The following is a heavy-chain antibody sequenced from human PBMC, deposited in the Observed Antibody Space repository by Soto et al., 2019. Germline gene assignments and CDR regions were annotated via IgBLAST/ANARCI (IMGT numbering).Heavy chain of an antibody. D-gene: IGHD4-17*01. Sequence: SQTLSLTCAISGDSVSSKSAAWNWIRHSPSRGLEWLGRTYYRSKWSTDYAVSVESRITINPDTPKNQFSLQLNSVTPEDTAVYYCARATRTWFDPWGQGTLVTVSS. CDR1: GDSVSSKSAA. J-gene: IGHJ5*02. V-gene: IGHV6-1*01. CDR2: TYYRSKWST. CDR3: ARATRTWFDP.